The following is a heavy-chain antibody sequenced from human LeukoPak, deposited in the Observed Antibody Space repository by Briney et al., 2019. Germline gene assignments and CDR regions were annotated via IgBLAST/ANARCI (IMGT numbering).Heavy chain of an antibody. CDR3: AKDLNPRDYYDTSGQEFFDY. CDR2: ISGSGDNT. Sequence: GGSLRLSCAASGFTLSNYAMSWVRQAPGKGLEWVSAISGSGDNTYYADSVKGRFTISRDNSKNTLYLQMNSLRAEDTAVYYCAKDLNPRDYYDTSGQEFFDYWGQGTLVTVSS. J-gene: IGHJ4*02. CDR1: GFTLSNYA. V-gene: IGHV3-23*01. D-gene: IGHD3-22*01.